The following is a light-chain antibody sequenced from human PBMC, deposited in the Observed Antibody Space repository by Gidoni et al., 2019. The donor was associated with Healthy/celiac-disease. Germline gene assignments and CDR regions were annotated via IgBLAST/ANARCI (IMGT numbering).Light chain of an antibody. CDR3: QQLNSYPPT. V-gene: IGKV1-9*01. J-gene: IGKJ2*01. CDR2: AAS. Sequence: DIQLTQSPSFLSASVGDRVTITCRAIQGISSYLAWYQQKPGKAPTLLIYAASTLQSGVPSRFSGSGSGTEFTLTISSLQPEDFATYYCQQLNSYPPTFGQGTKLEIK. CDR1: QGISSY.